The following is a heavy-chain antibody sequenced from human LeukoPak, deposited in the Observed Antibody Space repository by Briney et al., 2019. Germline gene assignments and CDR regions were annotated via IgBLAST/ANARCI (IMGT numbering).Heavy chain of an antibody. D-gene: IGHD1-26*01. J-gene: IGHJ4*02. CDR1: GYSFTSYW. Sequence: KRGESLKISCKGSGYSFTSYWIGGVHQMPGKGLEWMGIIYPGDSDTRYSPSFQGQVTISADKSISTAYLQWSSLKASDTAIYYCARSGNYYAFDYWGQGTLVTVSS. CDR2: IYPGDSDT. CDR3: ARSGNYYAFDY. V-gene: IGHV5-51*07.